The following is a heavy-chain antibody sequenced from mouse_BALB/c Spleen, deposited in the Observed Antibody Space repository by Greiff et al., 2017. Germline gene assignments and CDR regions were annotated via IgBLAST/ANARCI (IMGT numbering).Heavy chain of an antibody. J-gene: IGHJ1*01. Sequence: EVKVEESGTVLARPGASVKMSCKASGYSFTSYWMHWVKQRPGQGLEWIGAIYPGNSDTSYNQKFKGKAKLTAVTSASTAYMELSSLTNEDSAVYYCTRIYDGYYWYFDVWGAGTTVTVSS. CDR3: TRIYDGYYWYFDV. D-gene: IGHD2-3*01. V-gene: IGHV1-5*01. CDR1: GYSFTSYW. CDR2: IYPGNSDT.